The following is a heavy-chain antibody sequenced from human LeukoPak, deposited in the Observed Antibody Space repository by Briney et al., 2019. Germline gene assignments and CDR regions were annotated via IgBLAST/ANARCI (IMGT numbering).Heavy chain of an antibody. D-gene: IGHD6-19*01. CDR1: GFTFSSYW. CDR2: IKQDGSEK. Sequence: GGSLRLSCAASGFTFSSYWMSWVRQAPGKGLEWVANIKQDGSEKYYVDSVKGRFTVSRDNAKNSLYLQMNSLRAEDTAVYYCASSGWYSYFDYWGQGTLVTVSS. CDR3: ASSGWYSYFDY. J-gene: IGHJ4*02. V-gene: IGHV3-7*01.